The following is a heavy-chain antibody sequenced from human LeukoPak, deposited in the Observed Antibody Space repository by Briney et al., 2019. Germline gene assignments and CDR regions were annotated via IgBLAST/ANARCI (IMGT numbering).Heavy chain of an antibody. CDR3: AKGATRGYYLALDF. Sequence: GGSLRLSCAASGFTFNNCSMSWVRQAPGKGLEWVSTITTSGDNKYYADSVKGRFTISIDNSKNTLILQMSSLRAEDSALYYCAKGATRGYYLALDFWGQGALVTVSS. CDR2: ITTSGDNK. V-gene: IGHV3-23*01. D-gene: IGHD2-15*01. J-gene: IGHJ4*02. CDR1: GFTFNNCS.